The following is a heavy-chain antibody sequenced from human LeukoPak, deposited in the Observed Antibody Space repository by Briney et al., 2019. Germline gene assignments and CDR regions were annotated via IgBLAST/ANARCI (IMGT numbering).Heavy chain of an antibody. Sequence: ASVKVSCKASGYTFTTYGISWVRQAPGQGLEWMGWISAYNGNTNCAQKVQDRITMTTDTSTSTAYMELRSLRSDDTAVYYCARGRVDFWSDMAGYFDYWGQGTLVTVSP. CDR1: GYTFTTYG. CDR3: ARGRVDFWSDMAGYFDY. CDR2: ISAYNGNT. V-gene: IGHV1-18*01. J-gene: IGHJ4*02. D-gene: IGHD3-3*01.